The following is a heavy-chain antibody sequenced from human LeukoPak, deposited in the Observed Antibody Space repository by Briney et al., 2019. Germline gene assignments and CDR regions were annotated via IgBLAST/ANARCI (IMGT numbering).Heavy chain of an antibody. D-gene: IGHD5-12*01. CDR1: GFTFSSYG. CDR2: ISYDGSNE. CDR3: ARERLGYSGYDHLLYY. J-gene: IGHJ4*02. Sequence: GGSLRLSCAASGFTFSSYGMHWVRQAPGKGLEWVAVISYDGSNEYYADSVKGRFTISRDNSKNTLYLQMNSPRVEDTAVYYCARERLGYSGYDHLLYYWGQGTLVTVSS. V-gene: IGHV3-30*03.